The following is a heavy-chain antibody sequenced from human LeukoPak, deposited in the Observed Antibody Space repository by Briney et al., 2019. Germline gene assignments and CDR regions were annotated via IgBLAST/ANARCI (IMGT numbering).Heavy chain of an antibody. CDR3: AHRASDWNYIAYFDY. D-gene: IGHD1-7*01. Sequence: SGPTLVKPTQTLTLTCTFSGFSLSTSGVGVGWIRQPPGKALEWLALIYWNDDKRYSPSLKGRLTITKDTSKNQVVLTMTNMDPVDTATYYCAHRASDWNYIAYFDYWGQGTLVTVSS. J-gene: IGHJ4*02. CDR2: IYWNDDK. CDR1: GFSLSTSGVG. V-gene: IGHV2-5*01.